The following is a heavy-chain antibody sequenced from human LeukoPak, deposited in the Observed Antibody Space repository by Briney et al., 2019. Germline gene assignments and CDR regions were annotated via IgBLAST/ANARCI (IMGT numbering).Heavy chain of an antibody. CDR1: GFTFSNYA. Sequence: PGGSLRLSCAASGFTFSNYAMHWVRQAPGKGLEWVAIISYDGTKQFYADSVKGRFTISRDNAKNSLYLQMNSLRDEDTAVYYCARGGTYPYFDYWGQGTLVTVSS. D-gene: IGHD1-1*01. CDR2: ISYDGTKQ. V-gene: IGHV3-30*04. CDR3: ARGGTYPYFDY. J-gene: IGHJ4*02.